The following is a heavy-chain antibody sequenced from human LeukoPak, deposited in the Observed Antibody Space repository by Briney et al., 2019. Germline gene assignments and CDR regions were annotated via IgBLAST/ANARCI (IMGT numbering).Heavy chain of an antibody. D-gene: IGHD2/OR15-2a*01. Sequence: GGSLRLSCAASGFTFSNAWMSWVRQAPGKGLEWVSYISTSGSSMYYADSVKGRFTISRDNSKNSLYLQMNSLRAEDTAVYYCATFLDYWGQGTLVTVSS. CDR2: ISTSGSSM. J-gene: IGHJ4*02. CDR3: ATFLDY. V-gene: IGHV3-11*04. CDR1: GFTFSNAW.